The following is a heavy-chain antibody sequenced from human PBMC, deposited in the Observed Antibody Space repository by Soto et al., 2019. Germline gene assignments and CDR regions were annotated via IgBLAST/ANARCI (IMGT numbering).Heavy chain of an antibody. Sequence: GESLKISCQGSGYSFTRYWNGCVRQMTGKGQEWMGIIYPGDSDTRYSPSFQGQVTISADKSISTAYLQWSCLKGSDTVMYYCSRRGCIDYSIYSVPGRHRFSYYDVEVWGKGTTVTVSS. CDR2: IYPGDSDT. D-gene: IGHD4-4*01. CDR3: SRRGCIDYSIYSVPGRHRFSYYDVEV. CDR1: GYSFTRYW. V-gene: IGHV5-51*01. J-gene: IGHJ6*03.